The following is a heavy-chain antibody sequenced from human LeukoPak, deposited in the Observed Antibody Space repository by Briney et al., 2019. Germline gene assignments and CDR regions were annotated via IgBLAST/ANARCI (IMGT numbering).Heavy chain of an antibody. Sequence: SETVSLTCTVSGGSISSSSYYWGWIRQPPGKGLEWIGSIYYSGSTYYNPSLKSRVTISVDTSKNQFSLKLSSVTAADTAVYYCASPLSDYWGQGTLVTVSS. V-gene: IGHV4-39*01. CDR2: IYYSGST. J-gene: IGHJ4*02. CDR1: GGSISSSSYY. CDR3: ASPLSDY. D-gene: IGHD2/OR15-2a*01.